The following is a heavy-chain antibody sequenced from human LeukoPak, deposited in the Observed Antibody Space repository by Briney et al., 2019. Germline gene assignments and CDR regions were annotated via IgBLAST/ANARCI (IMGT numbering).Heavy chain of an antibody. CDR2: ISSNSRTI. J-gene: IGHJ4*02. CDR3: LGVYYVVY. CDR1: GFTYSSYS. Sequence: GGSLRLSCAASGFTYSSYSMNWVRQAPGKGLEWVSYISSNSRTIYYADSVEGRFTISRDNAKDSLYLQMNRLTDEDTVLYSCLGVYYVVYWGQGTLVTVSS. V-gene: IGHV3-48*02.